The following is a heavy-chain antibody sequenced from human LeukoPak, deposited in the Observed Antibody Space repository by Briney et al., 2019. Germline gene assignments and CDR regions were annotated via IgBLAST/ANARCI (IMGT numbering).Heavy chain of an antibody. Sequence: PSETLSLTCAVYGGSFSGYYWSWIRQPPGKGLEWIGEINHSGSTNYNPSLKSRVTISVDTSKNQFSLKLSSVTAADTAVYYCAQATWSGYHDAFDIWGQGTMVTVSS. D-gene: IGHD3-3*01. CDR3: AQATWSGYHDAFDI. J-gene: IGHJ3*02. CDR2: INHSGST. CDR1: GGSFSGYY. V-gene: IGHV4-34*01.